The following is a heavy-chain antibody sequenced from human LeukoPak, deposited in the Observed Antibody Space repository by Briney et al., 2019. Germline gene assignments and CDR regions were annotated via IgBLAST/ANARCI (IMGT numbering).Heavy chain of an antibody. J-gene: IGHJ6*03. CDR3: ARGVLMPKTYYDILTGWNYYYYMDV. CDR1: GYTFTSYA. D-gene: IGHD3-9*01. Sequence: ASVKVSCKASGYTFTSYAMHWVRQAPGQRLEWMGWINAGNGNTKYSQEFQGRVTITRDTSASTAYMELSSLRSEDTAVYYCARGVLMPKTYYDILTGWNYYYYMDVWGKGTTVTISS. CDR2: INAGNGNT. V-gene: IGHV1-3*03.